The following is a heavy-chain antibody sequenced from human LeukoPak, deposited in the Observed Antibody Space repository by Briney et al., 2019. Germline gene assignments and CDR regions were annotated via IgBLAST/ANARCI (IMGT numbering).Heavy chain of an antibody. Sequence: PGGSLRLSCAASGFTVSSSPINWVRQAPGRGLEWVSVIYSGGNTFYADSVKGRFTISRHNSENTLYLQMNSLGADDTAVYYCARLMGSGWFDPWGQGTLVTVFS. CDR2: IYSGGNT. CDR3: ARLMGSGWFDP. D-gene: IGHD1-26*01. J-gene: IGHJ5*02. V-gene: IGHV3-53*04. CDR1: GFTVSSSP.